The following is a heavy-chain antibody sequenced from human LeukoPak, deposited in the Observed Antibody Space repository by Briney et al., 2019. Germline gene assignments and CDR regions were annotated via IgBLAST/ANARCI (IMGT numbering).Heavy chain of an antibody. D-gene: IGHD6-19*01. CDR3: ARDAIAVAGTLGLFDP. V-gene: IGHV4-39*07. CDR2: IYHSGST. CDR1: GGSISSSSYY. Sequence: SETLSLTCTVSGGSISSSSYYWGWIRQLPGKGLEWIGSIYHSGSTYYNPSLKSRVTISVDTSKNQFSLKLSSVTAADTAVYYCARDAIAVAGTLGLFDPWGQGTLVTVSS. J-gene: IGHJ5*02.